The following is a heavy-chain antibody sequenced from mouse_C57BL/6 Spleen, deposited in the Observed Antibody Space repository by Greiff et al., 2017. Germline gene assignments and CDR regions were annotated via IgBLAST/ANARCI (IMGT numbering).Heavy chain of an antibody. V-gene: IGHV1-55*01. D-gene: IGHD1-1*01. CDR3: ARDGRGTGYFDY. CDR2: IYPGSGST. Sequence: VQLQQPGAELVKPGASVKMSCKASGYTFTSYWITWVKQRPGQGLEWIGDIYPGSGSTNYNEKFKSKATLTVDTSSSTAYMQLSSLTSEDSAVYYCARDGRGTGYFDYWGQGTTLTVSS. CDR1: GYTFTSYW. J-gene: IGHJ2*01.